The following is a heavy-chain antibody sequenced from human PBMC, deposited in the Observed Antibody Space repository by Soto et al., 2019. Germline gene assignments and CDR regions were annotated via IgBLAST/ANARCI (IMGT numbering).Heavy chain of an antibody. Sequence: LRLSCAASGFTFSDYYMSWIRQAPGKGLEWVSYISSSASTMYYADSVKGRFTISRDESKNSVYLQMNSLKTEDTAVYYCVRATYFSDSSGYTRCFDYWGQGTLVTVSS. V-gene: IGHV3-11*01. J-gene: IGHJ4*02. CDR2: ISSSASTM. CDR1: GFTFSDYY. CDR3: VRATYFSDSSGYTRCFDY. D-gene: IGHD3-22*01.